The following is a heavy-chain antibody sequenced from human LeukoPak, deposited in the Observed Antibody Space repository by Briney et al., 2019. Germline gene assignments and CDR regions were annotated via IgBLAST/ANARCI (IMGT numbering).Heavy chain of an antibody. CDR1: GFTFSDAW. CDR3: ARLVVLSTANGY. V-gene: IGHV3-15*01. D-gene: IGHD2-8*02. J-gene: IGHJ4*02. Sequence: GGSLRLSCVASGFTFSDAWMYWIRQAPGKGLEWVGRIKRKDDGGAADYGAPVKDRFTISRDDSKNTLYLQMNSLKTEDTAVYYCARLVVLSTANGYWGQGTLVTVSS. CDR2: IKRKDDGGAA.